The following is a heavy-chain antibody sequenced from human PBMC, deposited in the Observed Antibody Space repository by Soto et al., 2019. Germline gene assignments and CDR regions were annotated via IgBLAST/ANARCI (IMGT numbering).Heavy chain of an antibody. CDR1: GFTFSRCD. Sequence: GGSLRLSCAASGFTFSRCDIQWVRQAPGKGLDWVTILCYDVTNKYYPDSVKGRFIISRENAKNSLYLQMDSLRAGDTAVYYCAKAAYCPHNICSYGMDVWGQGTTVTVSS. V-gene: IGHV3-33*06. CDR3: AKAAYCPHNICSYGMDV. CDR2: LCYDVTNK. J-gene: IGHJ6*02. D-gene: IGHD3-10*02.